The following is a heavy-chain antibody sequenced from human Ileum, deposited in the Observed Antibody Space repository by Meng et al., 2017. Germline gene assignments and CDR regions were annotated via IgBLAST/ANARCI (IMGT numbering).Heavy chain of an antibody. CDR3: ARENDNWNYFDY. J-gene: IGHJ4*02. CDR1: GYTFRNYP. CDR2: INAGNGNI. V-gene: IGHV1-3*01. Sequence: QFQLVQSGTGVKKVGASLKVSCTASGYTFRNYPLHWVRQAPGQRPEWMGWINAGNGNIKISQKFQGRITITSDTSATAYMELSSLRSEDTAVYFCARENDNWNYFDYWGQGSLVTVSS. D-gene: IGHD1-1*01.